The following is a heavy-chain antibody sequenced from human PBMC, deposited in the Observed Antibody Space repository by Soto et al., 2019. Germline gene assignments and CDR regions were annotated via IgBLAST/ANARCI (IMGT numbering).Heavy chain of an antibody. CDR3: ARDSYGSGSLYYYYYGMDV. CDR2: IYYSGST. Sequence: QVQLQESGPGLVKPSQTLSLTCTVSGGSISSGDYYWSWIRQPPGKGLEWIGYIYYSGSTYYNPSLKSRVTISVDTAKNQFSRKLSSVTAADTAVYYCARDSYGSGSLYYYYYGMDVWGQGTTVTVSS. CDR1: GGSISSGDYY. D-gene: IGHD3-10*01. V-gene: IGHV4-30-4*01. J-gene: IGHJ6*02.